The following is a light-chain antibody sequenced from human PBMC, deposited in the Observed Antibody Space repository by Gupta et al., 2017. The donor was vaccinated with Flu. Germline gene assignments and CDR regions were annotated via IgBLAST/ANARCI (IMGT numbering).Light chain of an antibody. CDR1: SANSGAGDA. CDR3: QSYDERRSGARV. J-gene: IGLJ1*01. Sequence: TIAWTGSSANSGAGDAVHWDQQRQGTAPKLLIFVNTNRPAGGPDRVSGSKSGTSAALAITGLQADEEADYYCQSYDERRSGARVFGTGTKLNVL. CDR2: VNT. V-gene: IGLV1-40*01.